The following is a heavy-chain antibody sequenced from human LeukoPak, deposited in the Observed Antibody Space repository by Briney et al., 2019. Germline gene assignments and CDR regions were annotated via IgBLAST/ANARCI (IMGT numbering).Heavy chain of an antibody. CDR2: ISSSSSYI. CDR1: GFTFSSYS. V-gene: IGHV3-21*01. J-gene: IGHJ3*02. CDR3: ARGGPDYGDDRGAFDI. Sequence: PGGSLRLSCAASGFTFSSYSMNWVRQAPGKGLEWVSSISSSSSYIYYADSVKGRFTISRGNAKNSLYLQMNSLRAEDTAVYYCARGGPDYGDDRGAFDIWGQGTMVTVSS. D-gene: IGHD4-17*01.